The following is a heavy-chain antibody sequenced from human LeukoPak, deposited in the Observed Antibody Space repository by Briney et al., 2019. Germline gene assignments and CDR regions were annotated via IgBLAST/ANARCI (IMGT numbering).Heavy chain of an antibody. CDR3: ARRLYYSGSYWFDP. CDR1: GYSFSDYW. D-gene: IGHD6-19*01. V-gene: IGHV5-51*01. CDR2: IHPGVSDT. J-gene: IGHJ5*02. Sequence: PGESLKISCKGSGYSFSDYWIGWVRQMPGKGLEWMAIIHPGVSDTRYSPSFQGQVTISADKANSTAHLQWSSLKASDTAIYYCARRLYYSGSYWFDPWGQGTLVTVSS.